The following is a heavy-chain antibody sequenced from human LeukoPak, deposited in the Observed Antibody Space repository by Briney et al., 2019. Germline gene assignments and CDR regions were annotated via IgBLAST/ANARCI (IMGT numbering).Heavy chain of an antibody. Sequence: PGGSLRLSCAASGFTFSSYAMSWVRQAPGKGLGWVSAISGSGGNTYYADSVKGRFTISRDNSKSTLYLQMNSLRAEDTAVYYCAKIVGAAVGDYWGQGTLVTVSS. CDR3: AKIVGAAVGDY. D-gene: IGHD1-26*01. CDR2: ISGSGGNT. V-gene: IGHV3-23*01. J-gene: IGHJ4*02. CDR1: GFTFSSYA.